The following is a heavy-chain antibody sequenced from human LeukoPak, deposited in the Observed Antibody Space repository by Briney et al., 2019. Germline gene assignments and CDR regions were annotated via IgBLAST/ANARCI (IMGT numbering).Heavy chain of an antibody. CDR1: GFTFSSYD. V-gene: IGHV3-13*01. Sequence: PGGSLRLSCAASGFTFSSYDMHWVRQPTGRGLEWVAAIGTAGDSCYPGSVRGRFTVSREDAKNSLYLQMNSLSAGDTAVYYCARGYSYRYEYWGQGTVVTVSS. CDR2: IGTAGDS. CDR3: ARGYSYRYEY. D-gene: IGHD3-10*01. J-gene: IGHJ4*02.